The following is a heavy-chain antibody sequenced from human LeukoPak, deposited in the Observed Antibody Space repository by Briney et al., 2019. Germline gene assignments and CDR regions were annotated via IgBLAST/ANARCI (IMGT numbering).Heavy chain of an antibody. V-gene: IGHV3-7*01. D-gene: IGHD2-15*01. CDR2: IKQDGSEK. CDR3: ARLFLYWAATPDY. Sequence: PGGSLSLSCAASGFTFSSYAMSWVRQAPGKGLEWVANIKQDGSEKYYVDSVKGRFTISRDNAKNSLYLQMNSLRAEDTAVYYCARLFLYWAATPDYWGQGTLVTVSS. CDR1: GFTFSSYA. J-gene: IGHJ4*02.